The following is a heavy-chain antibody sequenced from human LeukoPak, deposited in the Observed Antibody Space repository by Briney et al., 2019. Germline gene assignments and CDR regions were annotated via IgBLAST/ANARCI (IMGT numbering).Heavy chain of an antibody. CDR1: GGSFSGYY. Sequence: PSETLSLTCAVYGGSFSGYYWSWIRQPPGKGLEWIGEINHSGSTNYNPSLKSRVTISVDTSKNQFSLKLSSVIAADTAVYYCARHIRYYDSSGRPDYWGQGTLVTVSS. D-gene: IGHD3-22*01. J-gene: IGHJ4*02. V-gene: IGHV4-34*01. CDR2: INHSGST. CDR3: ARHIRYYDSSGRPDY.